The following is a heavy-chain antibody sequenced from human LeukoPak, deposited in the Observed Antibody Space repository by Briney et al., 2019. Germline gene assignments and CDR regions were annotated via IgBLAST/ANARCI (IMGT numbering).Heavy chain of an antibody. D-gene: IGHD5-24*01. CDR3: AKGLHGVSFSFDY. J-gene: IGHJ4*02. CDR1: GFTFGDYS. CDR2: INGDALNA. Sequence: GGSLRLSCAASGFTFGDYSMHWVRQTPGKGLEWVSLINGDALNAHYGDSVRGRFTISRNNSKNSLYLQMNGLRTEDTAFYYCAKGLHGVSFSFDYWGRGTLVTVSS. V-gene: IGHV3-43*02.